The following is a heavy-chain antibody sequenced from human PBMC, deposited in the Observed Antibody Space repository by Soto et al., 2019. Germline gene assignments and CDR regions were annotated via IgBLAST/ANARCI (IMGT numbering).Heavy chain of an antibody. CDR1: VFTFSSYG. J-gene: IGHJ4*02. V-gene: IGHV3-30*02. Sequence: GGSLRLSCAASVFTFSSYGMHWVRQAPGKGLEWVAVIWYDGSNKYYADSVKGRFTISRDNSKNTLYLQMNSLRAEDTAVYYCAKSGGWLQLMDYWGQGTLVTVSS. CDR3: AKSGGWLQLMDY. D-gene: IGHD5-12*01. CDR2: IWYDGSNK.